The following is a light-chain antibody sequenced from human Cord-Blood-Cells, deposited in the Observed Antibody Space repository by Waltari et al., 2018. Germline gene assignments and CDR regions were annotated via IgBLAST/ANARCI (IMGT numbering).Light chain of an antibody. V-gene: IGKV1-39*01. CDR1: QSISIY. CDR3: QQSYSTPFT. Sequence: DIQITQTPSSLSASVGDRVTITCRASQSISIYLNWYQQKPAKAPKLLIYAASSLQSGVPSRFSGSGSGTDFTLTISSLQPEDFATYYCQQSYSTPFTFGPGTKVDIK. J-gene: IGKJ3*01. CDR2: AAS.